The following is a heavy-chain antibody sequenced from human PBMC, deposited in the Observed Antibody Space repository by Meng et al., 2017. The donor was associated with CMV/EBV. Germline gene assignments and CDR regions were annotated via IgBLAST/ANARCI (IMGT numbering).Heavy chain of an antibody. CDR2: INHSGST. J-gene: IGHJ6*02. Sequence: SETLSLTCAVYGGSFSGDYWSWIRQPPGMGLEWIGEINHSGSTNYNPSLKSRFTISVDTSKNQFSLKLSSVTAADAAVYYCASARAARYRYYYYYGMDVWGQGTTVTVSS. D-gene: IGHD6-6*01. CDR3: ASARAARYRYYYYYGMDV. V-gene: IGHV4-34*01. CDR1: GGSFSGDY.